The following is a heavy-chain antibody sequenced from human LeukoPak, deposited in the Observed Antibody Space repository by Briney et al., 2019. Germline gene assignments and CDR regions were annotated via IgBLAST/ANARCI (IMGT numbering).Heavy chain of an antibody. V-gene: IGHV3-23*01. D-gene: IGHD3-10*01. Sequence: SGGSLRLSCAASGFTSNNYAMSWVRQAPGKGLEWVAAISGNGGRTYYTDSVKGRFTISRDNPKNTLYLLMNSLSAEDTALYYCAKEQTSSGYFDYWGQGTLVTVSS. CDR2: ISGNGGRT. CDR3: AKEQTSSGYFDY. CDR1: GFTSNNYA. J-gene: IGHJ4*02.